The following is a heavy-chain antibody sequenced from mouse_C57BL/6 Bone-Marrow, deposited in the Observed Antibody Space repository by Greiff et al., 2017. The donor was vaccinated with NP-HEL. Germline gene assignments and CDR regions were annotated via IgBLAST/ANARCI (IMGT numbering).Heavy chain of an antibody. V-gene: IGHV1-15*01. Sequence: VQLQESGAELVRPGASVTLSCKASGYTFTDYEMHWVKQTPVHGLEWIGAIDPETGGTAYNQKFKGKAILTADKSSSTAYMELRSLTSEDSAVYYCTRGDSNYVAYWGQGTLVTVSA. CDR3: TRGDSNYVAY. CDR2: IDPETGGT. D-gene: IGHD2-5*01. CDR1: GYTFTDYE. J-gene: IGHJ3*01.